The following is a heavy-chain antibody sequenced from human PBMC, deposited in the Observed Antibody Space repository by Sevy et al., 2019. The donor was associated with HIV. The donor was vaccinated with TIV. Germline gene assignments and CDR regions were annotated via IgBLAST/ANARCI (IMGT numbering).Heavy chain of an antibody. D-gene: IGHD3-3*01. CDR2: INSDGSST. J-gene: IGHJ6*02. Sequence: GGSLRLSCAASGFTFSSYWMHWVRQAPGKGLVWLSRINSDGSSTSYADSVKGRFTISRDNAKNTLYLQMNSLRAEDTAVYYCARKTSWSGYYNPYYYYGMDVWGQGTTVTVSS. CDR1: GFTFSSYW. CDR3: ARKTSWSGYYNPYYYYGMDV. V-gene: IGHV3-74*01.